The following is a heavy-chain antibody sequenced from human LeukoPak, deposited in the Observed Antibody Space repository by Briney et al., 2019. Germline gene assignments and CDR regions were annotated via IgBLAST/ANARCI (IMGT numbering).Heavy chain of an antibody. V-gene: IGHV3-43D*03. J-gene: IGHJ6*03. Sequence: SGGSLRLSCAASGFTFDDYGMSWVRQAPGKGLEWVSLISWDGGSTYYADSVKGRFTISRDNSKNSLYLQMNSLRAEDTALYYCAKAGSGWSAYYYYMDVWGKGTTVTVSS. CDR1: GFTFDDYG. CDR3: AKAGSGWSAYYYYMDV. CDR2: ISWDGGST. D-gene: IGHD6-19*01.